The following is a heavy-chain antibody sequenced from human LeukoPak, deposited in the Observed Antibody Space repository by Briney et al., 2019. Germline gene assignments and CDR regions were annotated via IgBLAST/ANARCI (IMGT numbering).Heavy chain of an antibody. Sequence: PSETLSLTCTVSGGSISSGGYYWSWIRQHPGKGLEWIGYIYYSGSTYCNPSLKSRVTISVDTSKNQFSLKLSSATAADTAVYYCARTLVSQLTDYWGQGTLVTVSS. CDR1: GGSISSGGYY. J-gene: IGHJ4*02. D-gene: IGHD3-9*01. CDR2: IYYSGST. CDR3: ARTLVSQLTDY. V-gene: IGHV4-31*03.